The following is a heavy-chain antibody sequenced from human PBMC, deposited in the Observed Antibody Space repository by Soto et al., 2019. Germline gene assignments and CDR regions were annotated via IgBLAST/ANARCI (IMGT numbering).Heavy chain of an antibody. CDR2: FYYSQST. J-gene: IGHJ4*02. CDR1: GGSLTSNSYY. CDR3: ARRSTVTYDY. V-gene: IGHV4-39*01. Sequence: ETLSLTCTVSGGSLTSNSYYLGLIRQPPGKGLEWIGSFYYSQSTYFNPSLKSRVTISVETSKNQHSLKLSAVTAADTAVYYCARRSTVTYDYWGQGMLVTASS. D-gene: IGHD4-17*01.